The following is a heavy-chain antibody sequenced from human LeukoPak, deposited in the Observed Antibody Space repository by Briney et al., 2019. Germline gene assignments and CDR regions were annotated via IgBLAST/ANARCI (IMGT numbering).Heavy chain of an antibody. D-gene: IGHD3-10*01. Sequence: SETPSLTCTVSGGSISSSSYYWGWIRQPPGNGLEWIGSIYYSGSTYYNPSLKSRVTISVDTSKNQFSLKLSSVTAADTAVYYCARVEEGYGSGRRENYYYYYMDVWGKGTTVTISS. CDR2: IYYSGST. CDR1: GGSISSSSYY. V-gene: IGHV4-39*07. CDR3: ARVEEGYGSGRRENYYYYYMDV. J-gene: IGHJ6*03.